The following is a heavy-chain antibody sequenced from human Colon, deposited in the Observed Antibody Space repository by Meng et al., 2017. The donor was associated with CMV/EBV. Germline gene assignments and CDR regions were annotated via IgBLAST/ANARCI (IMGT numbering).Heavy chain of an antibody. J-gene: IGHJ4*02. D-gene: IGHD1-26*01. CDR1: GFTFSIYA. Sequence: GESLKISCAASGFTFSIYAMSWVRQAPGKGLEWVSAISGSGATTYYADSVKGRFTISRDNSKNTLYLQMNSLRAEDTAVYYCANLMGATPYYFHSWGQGTLVTVSS. CDR2: ISGSGATT. V-gene: IGHV3-23*01. CDR3: ANLMGATPYYFHS.